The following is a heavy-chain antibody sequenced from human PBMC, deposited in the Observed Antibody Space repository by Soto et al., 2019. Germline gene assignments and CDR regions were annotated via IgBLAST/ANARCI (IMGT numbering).Heavy chain of an antibody. CDR2: VSASGGI. CDR1: GFTFGTYG. J-gene: IGHJ4*02. Sequence: GGSLRLSCAASGFTFGTYGMNWVRQAPGKGLEWVSGVSASGGIYYADSVKGRFTISRDNSKNTLYLQMNSLRVEDTAVYYCAYLTPGYWGKGTLVTVSS. CDR3: AYLTPGY. V-gene: IGHV3-23*01.